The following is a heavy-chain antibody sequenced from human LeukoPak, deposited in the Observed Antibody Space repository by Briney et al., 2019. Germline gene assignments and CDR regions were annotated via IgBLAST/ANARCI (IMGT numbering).Heavy chain of an antibody. V-gene: IGHV4-59*01. CDR2: IYYSGST. CDR3: ASMEESSGYFDY. Sequence: ASETLSLTCTVSGGSISSYYWSWIRQPPGKGLEWIGYIYYSGSTNYNPSLKSRVTISVDTSKNQFSLKLSSVTAADTAVYYCASMEESSGYFDYWGQGTLVTVSS. CDR1: GGSISSYY. D-gene: IGHD3-16*01. J-gene: IGHJ4*02.